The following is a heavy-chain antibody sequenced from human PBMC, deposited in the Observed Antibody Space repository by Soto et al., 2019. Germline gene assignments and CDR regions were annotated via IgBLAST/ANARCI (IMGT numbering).Heavy chain of an antibody. Sequence: SETLSLTCAVSGGSISSGGYYWSWIRQPPGKGLEWIGYIYYSGSTNYNPSLKSRVTISVDTSKNQFSLKPSSVTAADTAVYYCARGPYCSGGSCYPYFGYWGQGTLVTVSS. D-gene: IGHD2-15*01. CDR1: GGSISSGGYY. J-gene: IGHJ4*02. CDR2: IYYSGST. CDR3: ARGPYCSGGSCYPYFGY. V-gene: IGHV4-61*08.